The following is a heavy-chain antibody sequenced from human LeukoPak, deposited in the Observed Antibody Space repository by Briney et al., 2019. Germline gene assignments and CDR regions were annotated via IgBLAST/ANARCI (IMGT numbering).Heavy chain of an antibody. V-gene: IGHV1-2*02. CDR2: IRPSSGDT. J-gene: IGHJ5*02. D-gene: IGHD2/OR15-2a*01. CDR1: GYTFTGDQ. CDR3: ARKSAGFLTA. Sequence: ASVKVSCKASGYTFTGDQIYWLRQAPGQGLEWVGWIRPSSGDTLYEQKFQGRVTMTRDKSISSAYMELSSLRSDDTAVYYCARKSAGFLTAWGQGTLVTVSS.